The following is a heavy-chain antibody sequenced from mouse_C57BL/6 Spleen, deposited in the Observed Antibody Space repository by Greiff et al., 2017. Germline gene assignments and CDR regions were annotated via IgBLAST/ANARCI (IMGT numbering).Heavy chain of an antibody. CDR3: TRDITTAYFDY. V-gene: IGHV5-9-1*02. Sequence: EVQGVESGEGLVKPGGSLKFSCAASGFTFSSYAMSWVRQTPEKRLEWVAYISSGGDYIYYADTVKGRFTISRDNARNTLYLQMSSLKSEDTAMYYCTRDITTAYFDYWGQSTTLTVST. CDR2: ISSGGDYI. D-gene: IGHD1-2*01. J-gene: IGHJ2*01. CDR1: GFTFSSYA.